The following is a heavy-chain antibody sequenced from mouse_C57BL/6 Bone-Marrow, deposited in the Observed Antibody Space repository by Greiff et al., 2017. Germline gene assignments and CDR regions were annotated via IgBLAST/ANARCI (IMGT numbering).Heavy chain of an antibody. CDR3: ARGDGGLAY. CDR1: GYAFSSSW. Sequence: QVQLQQSGAELVKPGASVKISCKASGYAFSSSWMNWVKQRPGKGLEWIGRIYPGDGDTNYNGKFKGKATLTADKSSSTAYMQLSSLTSEDSAVYFCARGDGGLAYWGQGTLVTVSA. CDR2: IYPGDGDT. V-gene: IGHV1-82*01. J-gene: IGHJ3*01. D-gene: IGHD1-1*02.